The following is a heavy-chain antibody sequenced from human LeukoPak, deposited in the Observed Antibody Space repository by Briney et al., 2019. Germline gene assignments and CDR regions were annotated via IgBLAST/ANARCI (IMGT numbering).Heavy chain of an antibody. Sequence: SETLSLTCTVSGGSISSGGYCWSWIRQHPGKGLEWIGYIYYSGSTYYNPSLKSRVTISVDTSKNQFSLKLSSVTAADTAVYYCARYYYGSGSRNWFDPWGQGTLVTVSS. CDR2: IYYSGST. V-gene: IGHV4-31*03. CDR1: GGSISSGGYC. J-gene: IGHJ5*02. D-gene: IGHD3-10*01. CDR3: ARYYYGSGSRNWFDP.